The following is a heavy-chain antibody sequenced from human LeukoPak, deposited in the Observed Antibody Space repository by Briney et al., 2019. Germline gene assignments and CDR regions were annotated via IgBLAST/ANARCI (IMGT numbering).Heavy chain of an antibody. D-gene: IGHD6-19*01. V-gene: IGHV4-39*01. CDR1: GGSISSSSYY. Sequence: SETLSLTCTVSGGSISSSSYYWGWIRQPPGKGLEWIGRIFYSGSTYYNPSLKSRVTISVDTSKNRFSLKLSSVTAADTAVYYCARYSSGWPFDYWGHGSLVTVSS. CDR2: IFYSGST. J-gene: IGHJ4*01. CDR3: ARYSSGWPFDY.